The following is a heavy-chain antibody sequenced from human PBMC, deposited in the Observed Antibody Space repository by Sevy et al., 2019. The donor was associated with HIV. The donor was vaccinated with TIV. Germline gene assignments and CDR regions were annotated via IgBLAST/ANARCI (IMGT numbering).Heavy chain of an antibody. V-gene: IGHV4-59*01. Sequence: SETLSLTCTVSGGSISSYYWSWIRQPPGKGLEWIGYIYYSGRTNYNPSLKSRVTISVDPSKNQFSLKLSSVTAADTAVYYCASGGRHYYDSSGYYEFGTFDYWGQGTLVTVSS. J-gene: IGHJ4*02. CDR1: GGSISSYY. CDR2: IYYSGRT. CDR3: ASGGRHYYDSSGYYEFGTFDY. D-gene: IGHD3-22*01.